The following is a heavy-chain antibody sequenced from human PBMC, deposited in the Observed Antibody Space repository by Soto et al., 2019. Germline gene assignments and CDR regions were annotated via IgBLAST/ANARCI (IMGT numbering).Heavy chain of an antibody. CDR1: GYTFTGYY. CDR3: AREFAYYYDSSGPL. J-gene: IGHJ4*02. V-gene: IGHV1-2*02. Sequence: GASVKVSCKASGYTFTGYYMHWVRQAPGQGLEWMGWINPNSGGTNYAQKFQGRVTMTRDTSISTAYMELSRLRSDDTAVYYCAREFAYYYDSSGPLWGQGTLVTVSS. D-gene: IGHD3-22*01. CDR2: INPNSGGT.